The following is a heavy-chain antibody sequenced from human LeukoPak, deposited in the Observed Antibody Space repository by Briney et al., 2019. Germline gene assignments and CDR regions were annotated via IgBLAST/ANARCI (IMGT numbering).Heavy chain of an antibody. J-gene: IGHJ4*02. V-gene: IGHV3-23*01. CDR1: GFTFSSYA. D-gene: IGHD3-9*01. CDR3: AKGALRYFDWLLEN. Sequence: GGSLSLSCAASGFTFSSYAMRWVRQAPGRGLEWVSAISGSGGSTYYADSVKGRFTISRDNSKNTLYLQMNSLRAEDTAVYYCAKGALRYFDWLLENWGQGTLVTVSS. CDR2: ISGSGGST.